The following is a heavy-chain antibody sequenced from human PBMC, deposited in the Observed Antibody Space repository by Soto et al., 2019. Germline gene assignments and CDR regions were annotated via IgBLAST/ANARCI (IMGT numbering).Heavy chain of an antibody. CDR1: GGSISGSGFS. CDR2: IYHSGST. CDR3: ARGIVFSLWSGYFDY. Sequence: SETLSLTCSVSGGSISGSGFSWNWIRQSPGKGLEWIGYIYHSGSTNYSPSLKSRVTISLDGSKNQFSLNLNSVTAADTAVYYCARGIVFSLWSGYFDYWGQGSLVTVSS. J-gene: IGHJ4*02. D-gene: IGHD3-3*01. V-gene: IGHV4-30-2*06.